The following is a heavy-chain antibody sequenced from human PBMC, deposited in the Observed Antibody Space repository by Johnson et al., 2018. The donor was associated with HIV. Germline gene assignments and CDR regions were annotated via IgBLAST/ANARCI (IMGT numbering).Heavy chain of an antibody. CDR3: ATLAALYAFDI. CDR1: GFTFSDYY. Sequence: VQLVESGGGLVKPGGSLRLSCAASGFTFSDYYMSWVRQAPGKGLEWVANIKQDGSEKYYVDSVKGRFTISRDNAKNSLYLQMNSLRAEDTAVYYCATLAALYAFDIWGQGTMVTVSS. V-gene: IGHV3-7*01. CDR2: IKQDGSEK. D-gene: IGHD6-25*01. J-gene: IGHJ3*02.